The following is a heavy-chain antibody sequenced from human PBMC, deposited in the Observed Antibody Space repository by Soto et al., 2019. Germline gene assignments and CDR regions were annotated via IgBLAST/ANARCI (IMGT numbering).Heavy chain of an antibody. CDR2: ISAYNGNT. D-gene: IGHD6-13*01. CDR1: GYTFTSYG. V-gene: IGHV1-18*01. CDR3: ARLRYSSSWGPGGESYYYYGMDV. Sequence: QVQLVQSGAEVKKPGASVKVSCKASGYTFTSYGISWVRQAPGQGLEWMGWISAYNGNTNYAQKLQGRVTMTTDTPTSTXXMXLXXLRSDDTAVYYCARLRYSSSWGPGGESYYYYGMDVWGQGTTVTVSS. J-gene: IGHJ6*02.